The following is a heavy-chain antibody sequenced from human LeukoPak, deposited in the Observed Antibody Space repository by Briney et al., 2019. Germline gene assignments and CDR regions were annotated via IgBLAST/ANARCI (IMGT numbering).Heavy chain of an antibody. V-gene: IGHV1-69*06. CDR1: GGTFSNYA. D-gene: IGHD1-26*01. CDR3: ARDNSVGDTAWWFDP. J-gene: IGHJ5*02. Sequence: ASVKVSCKASGGTFSNYAISWVRQAPGQGLEWMGGIIPIFGTANYAQKFRGRVTITADKSTRTAYMELSSLRSEDTAVYCCARDNSVGDTAWWFDPWGQGTLVTVSS. CDR2: IIPIFGTA.